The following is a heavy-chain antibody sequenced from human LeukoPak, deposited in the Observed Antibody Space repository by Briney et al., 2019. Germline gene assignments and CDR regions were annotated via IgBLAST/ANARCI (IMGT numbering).Heavy chain of an antibody. V-gene: IGHV4-59*01. CDR3: ARYSSNGCFDY. CDR1: GGSIRSYY. D-gene: IGHD6-19*01. J-gene: IGHJ4*02. CDR2: IYYSGST. Sequence: SETLSLTCTVSGGSIRSYYWSWIRQPPGKGLEWIGYIYYSGSTNFNPSLKSRVTISVDTSKNQFSLKLSSVTVADTAVYYCARYSSNGCFDYWGQGALVTVSS.